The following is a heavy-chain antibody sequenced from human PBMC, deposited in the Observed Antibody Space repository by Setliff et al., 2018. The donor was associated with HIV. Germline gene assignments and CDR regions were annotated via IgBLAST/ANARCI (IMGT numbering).Heavy chain of an antibody. J-gene: IGHJ3*01. D-gene: IGHD5-12*01. V-gene: IGHV3-7*05. CDR2: IKQDGNEE. CDR3: VKSQWLRFDVFDV. Sequence: PGGSLRLSCSASGFTFSTYWMSWVRQPPGKGLEWVANIKQDGNEEDYLDSVKGRFTTSRDNAKNSLYLHMNSLRAEDSAVYYCVKSQWLRFDVFDVWGQGAMVTVS. CDR1: GFTFSTYW.